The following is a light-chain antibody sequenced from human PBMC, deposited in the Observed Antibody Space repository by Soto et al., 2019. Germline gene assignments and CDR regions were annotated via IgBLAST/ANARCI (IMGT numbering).Light chain of an antibody. CDR1: QSVSNNY. J-gene: IGKJ4*01. CDR2: GAS. V-gene: IGKV3-20*01. CDR3: QQYGSSPPLT. Sequence: EIVLMQSPGTLSLSPGERATLSCRASQSVSNNYVAWYQQKPGQAPRLPIAGASSRATGIPDRFSGSGSGTDFTLTISRLEPEDFAVYYCQQYGSSPPLTFGGGTKVEIK.